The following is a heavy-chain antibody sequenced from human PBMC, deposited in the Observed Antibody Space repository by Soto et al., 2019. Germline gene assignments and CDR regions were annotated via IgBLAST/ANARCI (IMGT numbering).Heavy chain of an antibody. Sequence: QVQLQESGPGLVKPSETLSLTCTVSGGSISSYYWSWIRQPPGKGLEWIGYIYYSGSTNYNPSLKGRVPISVDTSKNQFSLKLSSVTAADTAVYYCARAGYCTNGVCYRPDYYGMDVWGQGTTVTVSS. V-gene: IGHV4-59*01. J-gene: IGHJ6*02. CDR3: ARAGYCTNGVCYRPDYYGMDV. CDR1: GGSISSYY. CDR2: IYYSGST. D-gene: IGHD2-8*01.